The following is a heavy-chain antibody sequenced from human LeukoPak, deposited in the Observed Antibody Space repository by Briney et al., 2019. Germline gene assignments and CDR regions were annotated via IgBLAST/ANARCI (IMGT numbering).Heavy chain of an antibody. D-gene: IGHD1-26*01. CDR2: IYYSGST. V-gene: IGHV4-59*01. CDR1: GDSMRSWY. J-gene: IGHJ3*02. CDR3: ARYIVSYPHDAFDI. Sequence: SETLSLTCSVSGDSMRSWYWSWVRQPPGKGLEWIGYIYYSGSTDYNPSLKSRVTMSIDTSKKQFSLELISVTAADTAFYYCARYIVSYPHDAFDIWGQGTMVTVSS.